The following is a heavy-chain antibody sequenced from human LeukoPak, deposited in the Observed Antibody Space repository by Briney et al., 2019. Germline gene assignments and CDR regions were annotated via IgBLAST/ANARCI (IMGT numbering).Heavy chain of an antibody. Sequence: LRLSCAASGFTFSSYAMSWIRQHPGKGLEWIGYIYYSGSTYYNPSLKSRVTISVDTSKNQFSLKLSSVTAADTAVYYCARAANYDSSGYPTGWGQGTLVTVSS. CDR1: GFTFSSYA. J-gene: IGHJ4*02. D-gene: IGHD3-22*01. CDR2: IYYSGST. CDR3: ARAANYDSSGYPTG. V-gene: IGHV4-31*02.